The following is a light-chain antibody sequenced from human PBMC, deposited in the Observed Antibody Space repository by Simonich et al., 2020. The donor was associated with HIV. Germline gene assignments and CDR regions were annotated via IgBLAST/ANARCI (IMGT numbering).Light chain of an antibody. J-gene: IGKJ4*01. V-gene: IGKV4-1*01. CDR2: DAS. CDR3: QQYYSTPLT. CDR1: QSVLYSSNNKNY. Sequence: DIVVTQSPDSLSMSLVERATINCKSSQSVLYSSNNKNYLAWYQQKPGQPPRLLIDDASTRATGIPARFSGSGSGTEFTLTISSLQAEDVAVYYCQQYYSTPLTFGGGTKVEIK.